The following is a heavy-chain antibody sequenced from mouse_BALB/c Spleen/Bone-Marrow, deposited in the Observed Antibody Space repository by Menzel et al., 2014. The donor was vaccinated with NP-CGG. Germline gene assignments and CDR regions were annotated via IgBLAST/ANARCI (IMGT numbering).Heavy chain of an antibody. CDR3: ARLGYYGVMVY. CDR1: GFDFSRYW. J-gene: IGHJ4*01. CDR2: INPDSTTI. D-gene: IGHD1-1*01. Sequence: EVKVIESGGGLVQPGGSLKLSCAASGFDFSRYWMSWVRQAPGKGLEWIGEINPDSTTINYTPSLKNKLIISRDNAKNTLYLQMSKVRSEDTALYYCARLGYYGVMVYWGQGTSVTVSS. V-gene: IGHV4-1*02.